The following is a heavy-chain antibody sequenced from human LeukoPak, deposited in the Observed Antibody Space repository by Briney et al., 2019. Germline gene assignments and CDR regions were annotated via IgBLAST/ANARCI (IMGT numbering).Heavy chain of an antibody. D-gene: IGHD2-21*01. CDR2: IYYNGRS. CDR1: GGSISNSSYY. V-gene: IGHV4-39*01. Sequence: PSETLSLTCSVSGGSISNSSYYWGWIRQPPGKGLEWIGSIYYNGRSYYNPSLKSRVIISVDRSKDQFSLKLSSVTAADTAVYYCARHPSYCGADCHLNWFDPWGQGTLVTVSS. CDR3: ARHPSYCGADCHLNWFDP. J-gene: IGHJ5*02.